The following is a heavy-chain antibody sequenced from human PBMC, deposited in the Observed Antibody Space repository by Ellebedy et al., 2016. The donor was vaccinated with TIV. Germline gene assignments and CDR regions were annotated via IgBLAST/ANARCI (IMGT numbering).Heavy chain of an antibody. CDR3: ATEGYSYGYHSFDM. D-gene: IGHD5-18*01. Sequence: GESLKISCSASGFTFSSYVMHWVRQAPGKGLEWVGRIKRKIDGTTTDYAAPVKGRFTISRDDSQNTMYLQMNRLTSEDTAVYYCATEGYSYGYHSFDMWGQGTLVTVSS. CDR1: GFTFSSYV. J-gene: IGHJ3*02. V-gene: IGHV3-15*07. CDR2: IKRKIDGTTT.